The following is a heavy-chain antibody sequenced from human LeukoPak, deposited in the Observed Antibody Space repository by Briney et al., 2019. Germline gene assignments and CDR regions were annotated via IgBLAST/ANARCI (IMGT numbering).Heavy chain of an antibody. Sequence: ASVKVSCKASGYTFTGYYMHWVRQAPGQGLEWMGWINPNSGGTNYAQKFQGRVTMTRDTSISTAYMELSRLRSDDTAVYYCARIGYSARYRQTPNFDYWGQGTLVTASS. D-gene: IGHD1-26*01. V-gene: IGHV1-2*02. CDR3: ARIGYSARYRQTPNFDY. CDR2: INPNSGGT. J-gene: IGHJ4*02. CDR1: GYTFTGYY.